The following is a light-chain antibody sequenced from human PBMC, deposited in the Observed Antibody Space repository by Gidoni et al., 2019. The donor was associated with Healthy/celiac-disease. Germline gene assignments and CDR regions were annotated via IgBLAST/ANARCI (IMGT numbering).Light chain of an antibody. CDR2: GAS. J-gene: IGKJ1*01. CDR3: QQYGSSQWT. V-gene: IGKV3-20*01. Sequence: EIVLTQSPGTLSLSPRERATLSCRASQSVSSSYLAWYQQTPGQAPRLLIYGASSRATGIPDRFSGSGSGTDFTLTISRLEPEAFAVYYCQQYGSSQWTFGQGTKVEIK. CDR1: QSVSSSY.